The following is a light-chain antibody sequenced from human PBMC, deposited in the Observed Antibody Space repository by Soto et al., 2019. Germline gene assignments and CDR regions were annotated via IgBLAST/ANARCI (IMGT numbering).Light chain of an antibody. J-gene: IGKJ5*01. V-gene: IGKV3-15*01. CDR2: GAS. Sequence: EIVMTQSPVSLSVSPWERATLSCRASQNVLSNLAWYQQKPGQSPRLLIYGASARATGIPDRLSGSGSGTEFTLTISSLQSEDFALYYCQKYNNWPITCGQGTRLEIK. CDR3: QKYNNWPIT. CDR1: QNVLSN.